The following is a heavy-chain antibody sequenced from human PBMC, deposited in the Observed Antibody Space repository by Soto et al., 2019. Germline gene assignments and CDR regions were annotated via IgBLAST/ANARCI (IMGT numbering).Heavy chain of an antibody. Sequence: ESGGGLVQPGGSLRLSCAASGFTFSSYSMNWVRQAPGKGLEWVSYISSSSSTIYYADSVKGRFTISRDNAKNSLYLQMNSLRAEDTAVYYCARVINYYYYMDVWGKGTTVTVSS. CDR2: ISSSSSTI. V-gene: IGHV3-48*01. J-gene: IGHJ6*03. CDR1: GFTFSSYS. CDR3: ARVINYYYYMDV. D-gene: IGHD3-22*01.